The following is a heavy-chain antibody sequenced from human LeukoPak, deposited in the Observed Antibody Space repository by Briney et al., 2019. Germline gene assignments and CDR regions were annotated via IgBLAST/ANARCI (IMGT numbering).Heavy chain of an antibody. CDR1: GFTVSSNY. D-gene: IGHD5-18*01. CDR3: ARGDSYGQYYYYYYGMDV. CDR2: ISSSGSTI. Sequence: GGSLRLSRAASGFTVSSNYMSWVRQAPGKGLEWVSYISSSGSTIYYADSVKGRFTISRDNAKNSLYLQMNSLRAEDTAVYYCARGDSYGQYYYYYYGMDVWGEGTSVAVSS. J-gene: IGHJ6*04. V-gene: IGHV3-11*04.